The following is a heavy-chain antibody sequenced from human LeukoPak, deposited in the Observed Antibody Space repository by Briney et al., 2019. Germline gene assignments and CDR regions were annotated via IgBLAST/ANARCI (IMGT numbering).Heavy chain of an antibody. V-gene: IGHV1-3*01. CDR3: ARPDYGDNEEGGY. CDR2: INAGNGNT. D-gene: IGHD4-23*01. J-gene: IGHJ4*02. CDR1: GYTFTSYA. Sequence: ASVKVSCKASGYTFTSYAMHWVRQAPGQRLEWMGWINAGNGNTKYSQKFQGRVTMTRNTSISTAYMELSSLRSEDTAVYYCARPDYGDNEEGGYWGQGTLVTVSS.